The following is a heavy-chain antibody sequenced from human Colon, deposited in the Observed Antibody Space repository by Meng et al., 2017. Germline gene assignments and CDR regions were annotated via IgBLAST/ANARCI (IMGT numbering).Heavy chain of an antibody. CDR2: INHSGIT. CDR3: ATGVGATTA. D-gene: IGHD1-26*01. CDR1: GGSIISSNW. V-gene: IGHV4-4*02. J-gene: IGHJ4*02. Sequence: QLQLQESGPGLVKPSGTLSLICSVSGGSIISSNWWIWVRQSPAKGLXWIGEINHSGITNYQPSLKSRATISIDTSKQQFSLRLNSVTVADTAIYFCATGVGATTAWGQGTLVTVSS.